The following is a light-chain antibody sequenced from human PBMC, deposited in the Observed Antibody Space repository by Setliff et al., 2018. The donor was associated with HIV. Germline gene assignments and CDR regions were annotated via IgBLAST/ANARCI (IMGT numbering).Light chain of an antibody. CDR1: KSDIGTYNL. J-gene: IGLJ1*01. V-gene: IGLV2-23*02. CDR2: DVN. CDR3: CSYAGPDTFDV. Sequence: QSALAQPASVSGSPGQSVTISWSGNKSDIGTYNLVSWYQQYPGQAPQLTIYDVNQRPSGVSPRFSGSKSGNTASLTISALQAGDDADYYCCSYAGPDTFDVFVTGTKVTVL.